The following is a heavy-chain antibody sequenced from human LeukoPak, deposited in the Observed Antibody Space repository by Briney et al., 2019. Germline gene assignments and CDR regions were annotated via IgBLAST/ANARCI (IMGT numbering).Heavy chain of an antibody. Sequence: PSETLSLTCTVSGGSISSSSYYWGWIRQPPGKGLEWIGSIYYSGSTYYNPSLKSRVTISVDTSKNQFSLKLSSVTAADTAVYYCKVDSSGYYYLGVVDYWGQGTLVTVSS. CDR1: GGSISSSSYY. J-gene: IGHJ4*02. D-gene: IGHD3-22*01. CDR2: IYYSGST. CDR3: KVDSSGYYYLGVVDY. V-gene: IGHV4-39*01.